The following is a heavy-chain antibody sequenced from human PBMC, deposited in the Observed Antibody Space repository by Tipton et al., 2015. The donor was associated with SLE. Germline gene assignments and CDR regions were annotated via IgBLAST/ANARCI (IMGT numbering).Heavy chain of an antibody. D-gene: IGHD5-12*01. CDR3: ARGLKVGRVATAYYWYFDL. Sequence: TLSLTCAVSGGSISSGGYSWSWIRQPPGKGLEWVGNIYHTGSTYYSPSLKSRVTISLDSSKSQFSLRLSSVTAADTAVYYCARGLKVGRVATAYYWYFDLWGRGTRVTVSS. J-gene: IGHJ2*01. CDR2: IYHTGST. CDR1: GGSISSGGYS. V-gene: IGHV4-30-2*01.